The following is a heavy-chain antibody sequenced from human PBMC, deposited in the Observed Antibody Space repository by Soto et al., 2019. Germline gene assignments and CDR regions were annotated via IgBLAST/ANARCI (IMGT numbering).Heavy chain of an antibody. D-gene: IGHD3-3*01. CDR3: ARGGEIFGVPDSYYYYGMDV. CDR2: ISAYNGNT. CDR1: GYTFTSYG. V-gene: IGHV1-18*01. J-gene: IGHJ6*02. Sequence: ASVKVSCKASGYTFTSYGISWVRQAPGQGLEWMGWISAYNGNTNYAQKLQGRVTMTTDKSTSTAYMELRSLRSDDTAVYYCARGGEIFGVPDSYYYYGMDVWGQGTTVTVSS.